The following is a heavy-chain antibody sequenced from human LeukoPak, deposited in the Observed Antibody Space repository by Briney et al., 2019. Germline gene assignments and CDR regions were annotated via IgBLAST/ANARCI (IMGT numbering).Heavy chain of an antibody. CDR2: IRSKAYGGTT. J-gene: IGHJ4*02. V-gene: IGHV3-49*04. CDR3: QTYYYDSSGYYYIDQ. CDR1: GFTFGDYA. D-gene: IGHD3-22*01. Sequence: GGSLRLSCTTSGFTFGDYAMSWVRQAPGKGLEWAGFIRSKAYGGTTEYAASVKGRFTISRDDSKSIAYLQMNSLKTEDTAVYYCQTYYYDSSGYYYIDQWGQGTLVTVSS.